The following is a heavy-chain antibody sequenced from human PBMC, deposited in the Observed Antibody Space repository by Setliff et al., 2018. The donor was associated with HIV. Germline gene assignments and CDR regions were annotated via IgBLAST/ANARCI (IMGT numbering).Heavy chain of an antibody. J-gene: IGHJ2*01. D-gene: IGHD2-21*02. CDR3: ARDVGLCGVDCWPYFYFDL. V-gene: IGHV4-59*11. Sequence: KPSETLSLTCTISGGFISNHYWNWIRQPPGKGLEWIGSTHYSGSSYYSPSLKSRVTISLDTYKNQFSLKLSSMTTADTAVYYCARDVGLCGVDCWPYFYFDLWGRGNLVTVSS. CDR2: THYSGSS. CDR1: GGFISNHY.